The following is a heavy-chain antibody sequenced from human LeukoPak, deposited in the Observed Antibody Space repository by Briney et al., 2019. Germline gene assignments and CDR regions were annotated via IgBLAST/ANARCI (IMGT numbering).Heavy chain of an antibody. CDR1: GFTFSSYA. D-gene: IGHD2-15*01. CDR2: ISYDGSNK. Sequence: GGSLRLSCAASGFTFSSYAMHWVRQAPGKGLEWVAVISYDGSNKYYAGSVKGRFTISRDNSKNTLYLQMNSLRAEDTAVYYCAKVGATQDYFDYWGQGTLVTVSS. CDR3: AKVGATQDYFDY. V-gene: IGHV3-30-3*01. J-gene: IGHJ4*02.